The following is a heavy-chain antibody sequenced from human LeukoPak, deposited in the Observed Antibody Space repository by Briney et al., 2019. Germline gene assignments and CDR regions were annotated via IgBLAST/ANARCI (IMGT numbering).Heavy chain of an antibody. CDR1: EFTFSSYA. V-gene: IGHV3-48*03. J-gene: IGHJ3*02. CDR3: ARDSHKFDSSGYYPDAFDI. CDR2: ISSSGSSI. Sequence: PGGSLRLSCAASEFTFSSYAMNWVRQAPGKGLEWVSYISSSGSSIYYADSVKGRFTISRDNAKKSLYLQMHSLRAEDTAVYYCARDSHKFDSSGYYPDAFDIWGQGTMVTVSS. D-gene: IGHD3-22*01.